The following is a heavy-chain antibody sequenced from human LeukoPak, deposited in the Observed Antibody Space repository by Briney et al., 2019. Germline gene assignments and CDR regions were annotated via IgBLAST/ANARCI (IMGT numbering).Heavy chain of an antibody. V-gene: IGHV4-59*01. CDR2: IYYSGST. CDR1: GGSISSYY. Sequence: SETLSLTCTVSGGSISSYYWSWIRQPPGKGLEWIGYIYYSGSTNYNPSLKSRVTISVDTSKNQFSLKLSSVTAADTAVYYYARARHSGCPSYYYFYMDVWGKGTTVTVSS. J-gene: IGHJ6*03. CDR3: ARARHSGCPSYYYFYMDV. D-gene: IGHD5-12*01.